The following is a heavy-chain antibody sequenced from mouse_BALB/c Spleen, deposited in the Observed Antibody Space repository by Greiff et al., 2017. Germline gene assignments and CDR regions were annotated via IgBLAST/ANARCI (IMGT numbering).Heavy chain of an antibody. CDR3: AQIYYDYDDYAMDY. V-gene: IGHV1-82*01. CDR1: GYAFSSSW. CDR2: IYPGDGDT. J-gene: IGHJ4*01. Sequence: VKVVESGPELVKPGASVKISCKASGYAFSSSWMNWVKQRPGQGLEWIGRIYPGDGDTNYNGKFKGKATLTADKSSSTAYMQLSSLTSVDSAVYFCAQIYYDYDDYAMDYWGQGTSVTVSS. D-gene: IGHD2-4*01.